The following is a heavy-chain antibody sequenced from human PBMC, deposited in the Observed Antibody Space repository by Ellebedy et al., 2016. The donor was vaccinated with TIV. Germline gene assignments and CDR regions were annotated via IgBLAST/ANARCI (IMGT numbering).Heavy chain of an antibody. CDR2: IYRGGNT. CDR1: GFTVSNNY. Sequence: GESLKISCAASGFTVSNNYMSWVRQAPGKGLEWVSVIYRGGNTFYAESVKGRFTIARDSSQNKLYLQMDSLRAEDTAVYYCASSPSPRYWGQGTLVTVSS. V-gene: IGHV3-53*01. CDR3: ASSPSPRY. J-gene: IGHJ4*02.